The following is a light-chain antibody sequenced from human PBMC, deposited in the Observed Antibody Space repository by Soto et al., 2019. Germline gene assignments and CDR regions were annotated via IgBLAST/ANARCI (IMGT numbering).Light chain of an antibody. CDR3: QQYGGSSWT. Sequence: EIVLTQSPGTLSLSPGERATLSCRASQSVSSSYLAWYQQRPGQAPRLLIYGASSRATGIPDRFSGSGSGTDFTLTISRLEAEDFAVYYCQQYGGSSWTFGQGTKVEIK. V-gene: IGKV3-20*01. J-gene: IGKJ1*01. CDR1: QSVSSSY. CDR2: GAS.